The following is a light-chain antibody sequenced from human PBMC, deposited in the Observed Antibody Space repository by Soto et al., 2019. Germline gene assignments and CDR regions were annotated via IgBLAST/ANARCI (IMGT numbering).Light chain of an antibody. Sequence: EIVMTQSPATLSVSPGERVTLSCRPSKTIHSNLAWYQQRPGQAPRPLIYAASTRATGIPARFSGNGFGTEFTLTISSLQSEDFAVYYCQQYSDWPLTFGGATKVEI. CDR1: KTIHSN. V-gene: IGKV3D-15*01. J-gene: IGKJ4*01. CDR3: QQYSDWPLT. CDR2: AAS.